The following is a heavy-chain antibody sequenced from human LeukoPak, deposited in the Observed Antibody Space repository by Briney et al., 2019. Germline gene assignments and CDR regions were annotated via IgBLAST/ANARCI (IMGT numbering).Heavy chain of an antibody. Sequence: GGSLRLSCAASEFTFSSFEMSWVRQAPGKGLEWVSYISSSGTTIYYADSVKGRFTISRDNAKNSLYLQMNSLRAEDTAVYYCAREKSSCIDYWGRGTLVTVSS. CDR1: EFTFSSFE. J-gene: IGHJ4*02. D-gene: IGHD6-13*01. CDR3: AREKSSCIDY. CDR2: ISSSGTTI. V-gene: IGHV3-48*03.